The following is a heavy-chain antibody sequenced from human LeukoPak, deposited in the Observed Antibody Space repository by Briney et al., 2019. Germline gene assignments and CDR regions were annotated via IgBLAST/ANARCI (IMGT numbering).Heavy chain of an antibody. CDR3: ATLDALYYDSSGYYEGKDF. CDR1: GFSFSSYG. CDR2: FSASDGSR. J-gene: IGHJ4*02. Sequence: GGTLRLSCEASGFSFSSYGMSWVRQAPGEGLQWVSGFSASDGSRYYADSVKGRFTISRDNSKNTLYLQMNSLRAEDTAVYYCATLDALYYDSSGYYEGKDFWGQGSLVTVSS. D-gene: IGHD3-22*01. V-gene: IGHV3-23*01.